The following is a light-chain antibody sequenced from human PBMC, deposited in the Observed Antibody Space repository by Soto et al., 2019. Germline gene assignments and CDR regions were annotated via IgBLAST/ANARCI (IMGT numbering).Light chain of an antibody. J-gene: IGKJ1*01. V-gene: IGKV3-15*01. CDR3: QQYNEWPRP. CDR1: QTFSIN. CDR2: GAS. Sequence: TVMSPSPSPLYVSPGERATLSCRAIQTFSINLAWYQQKPGQAPRLLIYGASTRATGIPARFSGSGSGTEFTLTICSLQSEDCARYCCQQYNEWPRPFGQRTKVDI.